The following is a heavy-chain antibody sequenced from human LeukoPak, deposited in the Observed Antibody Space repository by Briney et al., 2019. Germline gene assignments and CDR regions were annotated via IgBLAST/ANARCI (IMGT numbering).Heavy chain of an antibody. CDR2: INPNSGGT. CDR3: ARRGIAVAGKGYWFDP. V-gene: IGHV1-2*02. CDR1: GYTFTGYY. D-gene: IGHD6-19*01. J-gene: IGHJ5*02. Sequence: SVKVSCKAYGYTFTGYYMHWVRQAPGQGLEWMGWINPNSGGTNYAQKFQGRVTMTRDTSISTAYMELSRLRSDDTAVYYCARRGIAVAGKGYWFDPWGQGTLVTVSS.